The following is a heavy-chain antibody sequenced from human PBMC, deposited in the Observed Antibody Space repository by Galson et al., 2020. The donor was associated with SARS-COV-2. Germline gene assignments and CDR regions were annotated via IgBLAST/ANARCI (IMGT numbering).Heavy chain of an antibody. V-gene: IGHV4-39*01. D-gene: IGHD1-1*01. CDR3: ARHGRATRAPDFDY. J-gene: IGHJ4*02. Sequence: SETLSLTCTVSGGSISSSNSYWGWIRQSPGKGLEWIGYIYYGGDTNYNPSLKSRVTISVDTSKNHLSLKVTSVTAADTAVYYCARHGRATRAPDFDYWGQGTLVTVSS. CDR2: IYYGGDT. CDR1: GGSISSSNSY.